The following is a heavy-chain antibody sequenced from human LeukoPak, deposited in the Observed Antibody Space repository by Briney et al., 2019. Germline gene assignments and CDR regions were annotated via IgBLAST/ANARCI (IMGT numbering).Heavy chain of an antibody. Sequence: SETLSLTCTVSGDSISSGRYYWSWIRQPPGKGLEWIGYIYYSGSTNYNPSLKSRVTISVDTSKNQFSLKLSSVTAADTAVYYCARNRPNDSSGYSLDYWGQGTLVTVSS. V-gene: IGHV4-61*01. D-gene: IGHD3-22*01. CDR2: IYYSGST. J-gene: IGHJ4*02. CDR1: GDSISSGRYY. CDR3: ARNRPNDSSGYSLDY.